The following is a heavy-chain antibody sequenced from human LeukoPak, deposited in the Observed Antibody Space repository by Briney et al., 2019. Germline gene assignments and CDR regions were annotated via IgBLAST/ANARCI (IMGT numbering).Heavy chain of an antibody. CDR2: INPSGGST. J-gene: IGHJ4*02. CDR3: ARDPQKGKYYYDSSGLFDY. D-gene: IGHD3-22*01. CDR1: GYTFTSYY. V-gene: IGHV1-46*01. Sequence: ASVKVSCKASGYTFTSYYMHWVRQAPGQGLEWMGIINPSGGSTSYAQKFQGRVTMTRDMSTSTVYMELSSLRSEDTAVYYCARDPQKGKYYYDSSGLFDYWGQGTLDTVSS.